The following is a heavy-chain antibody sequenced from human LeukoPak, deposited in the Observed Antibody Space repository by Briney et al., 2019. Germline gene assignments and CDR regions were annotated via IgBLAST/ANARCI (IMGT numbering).Heavy chain of an antibody. Sequence: PSETLSLTCTVSGGSISSYYWSWIRQPAGKGLEWIGRIYTSGSTNYNPSLKSRVTMSVDTSKNQFSLKLSSVTAADTAVYYCARSPPRYSGSYYVWFDPWGQGTLVTVSS. CDR1: GGSISSYY. CDR3: ARSPPRYSGSYYVWFDP. CDR2: IYTSGST. V-gene: IGHV4-4*07. D-gene: IGHD1-26*01. J-gene: IGHJ5*02.